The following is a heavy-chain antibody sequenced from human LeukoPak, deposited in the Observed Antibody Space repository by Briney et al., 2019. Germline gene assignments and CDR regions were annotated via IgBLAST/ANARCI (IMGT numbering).Heavy chain of an antibody. V-gene: IGHV1-2*02. CDR3: AREAVAGTSFDY. Sequence: ASVKVSCKASGYTFTGYYMHWVRQAPGQGLEWMGWINPNSGGTNYAQKFQGRVTMTRDTSISTAYMELSRLRSDDTAVYYCAREAVAGTSFDYWGQGTLVTVSS. J-gene: IGHJ4*02. D-gene: IGHD6-19*01. CDR1: GYTFTGYY. CDR2: INPNSGGT.